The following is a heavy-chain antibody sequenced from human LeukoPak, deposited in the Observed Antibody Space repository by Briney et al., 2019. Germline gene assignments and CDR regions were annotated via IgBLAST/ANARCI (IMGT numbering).Heavy chain of an antibody. CDR1: GGSISSYY. D-gene: IGHD3-10*01. V-gene: IGHV4-59*01. CDR3: ARVLWFGKYPRFDP. J-gene: IGHJ5*02. Sequence: SETLSLTCTVSGGSISSYYWNWIRQPPGKGLEWIGYIYYSGSTNYNPSLKSRVTISVDTSKNQFSLKLSSVTAADTAVYRCARVLWFGKYPRFDPWGQGTLVTVSS. CDR2: IYYSGST.